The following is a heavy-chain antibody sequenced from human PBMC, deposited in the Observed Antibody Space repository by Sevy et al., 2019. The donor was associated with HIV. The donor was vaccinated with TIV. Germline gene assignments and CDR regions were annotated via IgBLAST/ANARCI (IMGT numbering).Heavy chain of an antibody. V-gene: IGHV3-15*01. D-gene: IGHD1-26*01. CDR1: GFSFKNVW. J-gene: IGHJ3*02. CDR2: AKRKSDGGSI. Sequence: GGCLRLSCAGSGFSFKNVWMTWVRQTPGKGLEWVGHAKRKSDGGSIDYGSPVNSRFTISRDDSKDMLYLQMSSLKTEDTGVYYCATVLGAGAAGAFEIWGQGTMVTVSS. CDR3: ATVLGAGAAGAFEI.